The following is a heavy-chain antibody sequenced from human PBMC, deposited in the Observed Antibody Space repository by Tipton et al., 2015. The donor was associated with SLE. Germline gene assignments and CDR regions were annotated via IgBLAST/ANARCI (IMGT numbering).Heavy chain of an antibody. Sequence: TLSLTCTVSGGSISSYYWSWIRQPPGKGLEWIGYIYTSGSTNYNPSLKSRVTISGDTSKNQFSLKLSSVTAADTAVYYCARGPYCSGGVCYSDYYYGLDVWGQGTAVIVSS. V-gene: IGHV4-4*09. CDR3: ARGPYCSGGVCYSDYYYGLDV. CDR2: IYTSGST. J-gene: IGHJ6*02. CDR1: GGSISSYY. D-gene: IGHD2-15*01.